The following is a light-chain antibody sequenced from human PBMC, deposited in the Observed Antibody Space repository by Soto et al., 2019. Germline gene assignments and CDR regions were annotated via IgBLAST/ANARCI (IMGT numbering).Light chain of an antibody. CDR2: AAS. Sequence: IQMTQSPSALSASVGDRVTITCRASQGIKNDLAWYQQKPGKAPNLLIFAASSLKTGVPSRFSGSGSYRDFTCTISSLQPEDFATYYCLQNNQYPRTFGQVTKVEIK. V-gene: IGKV1-6*01. CDR3: LQNNQYPRT. CDR1: QGIKND. J-gene: IGKJ1*01.